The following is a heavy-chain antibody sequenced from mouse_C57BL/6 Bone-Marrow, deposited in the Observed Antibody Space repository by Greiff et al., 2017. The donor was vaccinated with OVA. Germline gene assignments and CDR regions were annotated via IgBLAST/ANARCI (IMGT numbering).Heavy chain of an antibody. CDR1: GFTFSDYG. V-gene: IGHV5-17*01. Sequence: LMESGGGLVKPGGSLKLSCAASGFTFSDYGMHWVRQAPEKGLEWVAYISSGSSTIYYADTVKGRFTISRDNAKNTLFLQMTSLRSEDTAMYYCARGVLRPLDYWGQGTTLTVSS. CDR3: ARGVLRPLDY. D-gene: IGHD1-2*01. J-gene: IGHJ2*01. CDR2: ISSGSSTI.